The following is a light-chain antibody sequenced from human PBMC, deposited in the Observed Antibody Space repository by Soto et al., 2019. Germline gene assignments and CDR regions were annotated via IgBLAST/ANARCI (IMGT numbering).Light chain of an antibody. J-gene: IGLJ2*01. Sequence: QSALTQPASVSGSPGQSITISCTGTSSDVGGYNYVSWYQQHPGKAPKLMIYDVSNRPSGVSNRFSGSNSGNTASLTISWVQDDEEDDYYYSSYTTRSTYLVFGAGTKLTVL. CDR1: SSDVGGYNY. CDR2: DVS. CDR3: SSYTTRSTYLV. V-gene: IGLV2-14*01.